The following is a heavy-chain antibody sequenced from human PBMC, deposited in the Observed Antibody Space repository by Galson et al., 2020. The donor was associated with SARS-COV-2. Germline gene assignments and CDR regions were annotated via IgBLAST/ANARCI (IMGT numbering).Heavy chain of an antibody. CDR1: GFTFSSYG. J-gene: IGHJ4*02. CDR2: ISYDGSNK. Sequence: QLGESLKISCAASGFTFSSYGIHWVRQAPGKGLEWVAVISYDGSNKYYIDSVKGRFTISRDNSKNTLYLQMNSLRAEDTAVYYCAKDLARYCSGTSCYGSYIDYWGQGTLVTVSS. V-gene: IGHV3-30*18. D-gene: IGHD2-2*01. CDR3: AKDLARYCSGTSCYGSYIDY.